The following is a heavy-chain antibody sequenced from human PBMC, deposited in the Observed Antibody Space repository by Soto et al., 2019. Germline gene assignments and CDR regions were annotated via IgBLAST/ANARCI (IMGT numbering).Heavy chain of an antibody. J-gene: IGHJ6*02. V-gene: IGHV4-31*03. CDR2: IYYSGST. D-gene: IGHD6-6*01. Sequence: SETLSLTCTVSGGSISSGGYYWSWIRQHPGKGLEWIGYIYYSGSTYYNPSLKSRVTISVDTSKNQFSLKLSSVTAADTAVYYCARDYSSSAGNYYYYYRMDVWGQGTTVTVSS. CDR3: ARDYSSSAGNYYYYYRMDV. CDR1: GGSISSGGYY.